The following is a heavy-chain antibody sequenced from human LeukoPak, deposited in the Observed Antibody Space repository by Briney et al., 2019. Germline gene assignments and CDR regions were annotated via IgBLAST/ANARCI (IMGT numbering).Heavy chain of an antibody. CDR1: GFTFSSYS. J-gene: IGHJ4*02. CDR3: AREYCSSISCYIQSDY. D-gene: IGHD2-2*02. V-gene: IGHV3-21*01. Sequence: GGSLRLSCAASGFTFSSYSMNWVRQAPGKGLEWVSSISSSSSYIYYADSVKGRFTISRDTAKNSLYLQMNSLRAEDTAVYYCAREYCSSISCYIQSDYWGQGTLVTVSS. CDR2: ISSSSSYI.